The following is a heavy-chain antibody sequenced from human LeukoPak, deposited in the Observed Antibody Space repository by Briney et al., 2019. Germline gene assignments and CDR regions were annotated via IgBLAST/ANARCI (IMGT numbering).Heavy chain of an antibody. CDR2: ISSSSSRYI. J-gene: IGHJ4*02. D-gene: IGHD6-13*01. CDR1: GFTFSSYS. CDR3: ARTATAAGN. V-gene: IGHV3-21*01. Sequence: GGSLRLSCAASGFTFSSYSMNWVRQAPGKGLEWVSSISSSSSRYIYYAGSVKGRFTISRDNAKNSLYLQMNSLRAEDTAVYYCARTATAAGNWGQGTLVTVSS.